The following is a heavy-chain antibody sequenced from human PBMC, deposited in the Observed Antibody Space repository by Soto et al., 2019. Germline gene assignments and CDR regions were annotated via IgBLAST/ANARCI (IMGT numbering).Heavy chain of an antibody. V-gene: IGHV3-13*01. Sequence: EVQLVESGGGLVQPGGSLRLSCAASGFTFSASDMHWVRQAAGKGLEWVSAIGTLHDTYYPDSVKGRFTISRDNAQNSLYLQMNSLRAGDAAVYYCARQASYWHGGGGWLDPWGQGTLVTVSS. J-gene: IGHJ5*02. D-gene: IGHD2-8*02. CDR3: ARQASYWHGGGGWLDP. CDR2: IGTLHDT. CDR1: GFTFSASD.